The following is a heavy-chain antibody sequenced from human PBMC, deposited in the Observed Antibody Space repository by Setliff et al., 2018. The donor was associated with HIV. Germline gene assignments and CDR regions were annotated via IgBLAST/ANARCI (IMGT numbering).Heavy chain of an antibody. CDR3: ARVRGVEDAFDI. CDR1: GYTFTSYA. CDR2: INAGNGNT. D-gene: IGHD3-10*01. Sequence: ASVKVSCKASGYTFTSYAMHWVRQAPGQRLEWMGWINAGNGNTKYSQKFQGRVTITTDTSTSTAYMELRSLRSGDTAVYYCARVRGVEDAFDIWGQGTMVTVSS. V-gene: IGHV1-3*01. J-gene: IGHJ3*02.